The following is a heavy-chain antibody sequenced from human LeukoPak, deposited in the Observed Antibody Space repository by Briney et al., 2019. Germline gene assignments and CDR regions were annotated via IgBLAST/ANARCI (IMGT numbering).Heavy chain of an antibody. J-gene: IGHJ3*02. CDR2: INHSGST. V-gene: IGHV4-34*01. Sequence: SETLSLTCAVYGVSFSGYYWSRIRQPPGKGLEWIGEINHSGSTNYNPSLKSRVTISVDTSKNQFSLKLSSVTAADTAVYYCARRGGRITMIVVVTAAFDIWGQGTMVTVSS. CDR1: GVSFSGYY. CDR3: ARRGGRITMIVVVTAAFDI. D-gene: IGHD3-22*01.